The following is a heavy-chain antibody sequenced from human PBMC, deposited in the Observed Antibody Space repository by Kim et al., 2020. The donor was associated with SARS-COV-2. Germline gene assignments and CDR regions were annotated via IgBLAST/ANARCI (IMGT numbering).Heavy chain of an antibody. J-gene: IGHJ4*02. Sequence: GGSLRLSCTASGFTFSSYAMSWVRQAPGKGLEWVSIVSINGGNTYYADFVKGRFTISRDNSKSTLYLQMNSLRAEDTARYYCANDVTFWGQGTLVTVSS. CDR1: GFTFSSYA. D-gene: IGHD5-18*01. CDR3: ANDVTF. V-gene: IGHV3-23*01. CDR2: VSINGGNT.